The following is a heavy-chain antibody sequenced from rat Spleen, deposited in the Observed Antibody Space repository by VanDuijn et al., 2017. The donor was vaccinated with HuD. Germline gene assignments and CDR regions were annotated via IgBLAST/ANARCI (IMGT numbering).Heavy chain of an antibody. J-gene: IGHJ3*01. V-gene: IGHV5-20*01. CDR3: TSDTSNWFAY. Sequence: EVQLVESGGGLGQPGRSLKLSCAASGFTFSDYYMAWVRQAPTKGLEWVASISYDGGSTYYRDSVKGRFTISRDNAKSSLYLQMDSLRSEDTATYYCTSDTSNWFAYWGQGTLVTVSS. CDR1: GFTFSDYY. D-gene: IGHD2-1*01. CDR2: ISYDGGST.